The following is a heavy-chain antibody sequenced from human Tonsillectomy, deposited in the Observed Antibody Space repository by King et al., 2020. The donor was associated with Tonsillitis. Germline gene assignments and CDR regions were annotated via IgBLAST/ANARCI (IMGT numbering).Heavy chain of an antibody. CDR1: GFSFSNFA. Sequence: QLVQSGGGGVQPGRSLRLSCVASGFSFSNFAMHWVRQAPGKGLEWVAVIWYDVSHKYYADSVRGRFTISRDNSKNTVYLQMNSLRAEDTAVYYCARDLRTFDYWGQGTLVTVSS. CDR2: IWYDVSHK. V-gene: IGHV3-33*01. D-gene: IGHD4-17*01. CDR3: ARDLRTFDY. J-gene: IGHJ4*02.